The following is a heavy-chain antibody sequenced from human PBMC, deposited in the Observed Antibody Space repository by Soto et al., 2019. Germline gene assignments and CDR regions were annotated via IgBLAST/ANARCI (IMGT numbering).Heavy chain of an antibody. D-gene: IGHD3-22*01. CDR2: IYSGGTT. CDR1: GFTVSSNY. J-gene: IGHJ5*02. V-gene: IGHV3-66*01. CDR3: ARNGDSSDYRGWFDP. Sequence: EVPLVASGGGLVQPGGSLRLSCAASGFTVSSNYMSWVRQAPGKGLEWVSVIYSGGTTYYADSVKGRFTISRDNSKNTLYLQMNSLRAEDTAVYYCARNGDSSDYRGWFDPWGQGTLVTVSS.